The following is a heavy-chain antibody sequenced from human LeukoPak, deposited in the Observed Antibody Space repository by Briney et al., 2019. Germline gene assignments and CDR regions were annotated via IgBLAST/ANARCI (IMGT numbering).Heavy chain of an antibody. Sequence: GASVKVSCKASGYTFTDSYMHWVRQAPGQGLEWMGWINPKTGGTNYAQRFQGRVTMTRDTSISTTYMELSRVRSDDTAVYYCARAFDNRGYDARIFDYWGQGTLVTVSS. V-gene: IGHV1-2*02. J-gene: IGHJ4*02. CDR1: GYTFTDSY. D-gene: IGHD3-22*01. CDR2: INPKTGGT. CDR3: ARAFDNRGYDARIFDY.